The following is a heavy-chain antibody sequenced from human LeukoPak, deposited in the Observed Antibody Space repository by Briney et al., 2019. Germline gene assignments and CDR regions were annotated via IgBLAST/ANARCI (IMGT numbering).Heavy chain of an antibody. D-gene: IGHD1-14*01. CDR1: GFSLNTRQMC. CDR2: IDWDDDT. V-gene: IGHV2-70*17. Sequence: SGPALVKPTQTLTLTCTFSGFSLNTRQMCVAWIRQPPGKALEWLARIDWDDDTFYSTSLKTRLSISKGTSKNQVVLTMTNMDPVDTGTYYCARMTPDSPSFDYWGQGTLVTVSS. J-gene: IGHJ4*02. CDR3: ARMTPDSPSFDY.